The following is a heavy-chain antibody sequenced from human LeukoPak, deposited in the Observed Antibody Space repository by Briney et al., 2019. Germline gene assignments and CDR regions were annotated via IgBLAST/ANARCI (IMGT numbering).Heavy chain of an antibody. CDR2: IYYSGST. D-gene: IGHD6-6*01. CDR3: ARRGSSSWVYYLDY. J-gene: IGHJ4*02. V-gene: IGHV4-39*01. Sequence: SETLSLTCTVSGGSISSSSYYWGWIRQPPGKGLEWIGNIYYSGSTYYNPSLKSRVTISVDTSKNQFSLKLSSVTAADTAVYYCARRGSSSWVYYLDYWGQGTLVTVSS. CDR1: GGSISSSSYY.